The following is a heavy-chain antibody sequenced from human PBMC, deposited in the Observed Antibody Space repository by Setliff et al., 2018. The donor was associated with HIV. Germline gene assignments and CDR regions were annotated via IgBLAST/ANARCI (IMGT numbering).Heavy chain of an antibody. D-gene: IGHD6-13*01. CDR1: GGSFDMHT. CDR2: IIPIIDTT. V-gene: IGHV1-69*08. J-gene: IGHJ4*02. Sequence: SVRVSCKTSGGSFDMHTISWVRQAPGQGLEFVGRIIPIIDTTNYAQKFQGRVTITADKSANTTYMELRSLRSEDTAIYYCATMSRSSRNWAIFDYWGQGVLVTVSS. CDR3: ATMSRSSRNWAIFDY.